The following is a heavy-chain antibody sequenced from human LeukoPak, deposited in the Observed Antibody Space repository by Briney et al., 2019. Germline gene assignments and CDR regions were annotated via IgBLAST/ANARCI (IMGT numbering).Heavy chain of an antibody. D-gene: IGHD2-21*02. Sequence: SETLSLTCTVSGASTSSSTYYWGWIRQSPGKGMEWIGSIYYVGNTDYNPSLKSRVTISIDTSKTQFSLTLTSVTAADTAVYYCARLSRGYSRGGDCFLQHWGQGTLVTVSS. CDR1: GASTSSSTYY. V-gene: IGHV4-39*01. J-gene: IGHJ4*02. CDR3: ARLSRGYSRGGDCFLQH. CDR2: IYYVGNT.